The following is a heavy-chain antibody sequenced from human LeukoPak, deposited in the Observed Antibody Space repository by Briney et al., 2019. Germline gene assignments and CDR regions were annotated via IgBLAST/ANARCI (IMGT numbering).Heavy chain of an antibody. V-gene: IGHV1-69*05. CDR3: AGGAGDYEYMDV. CDR2: IIPIFGTA. CDR1: GGTFSSYA. J-gene: IGHJ6*03. Sequence: ASVKVSCKASGGTFSSYAISWVRQAPGQGLEWMGGIIPIFGTANYAQKFQGRVTITTDESTSTAYMELSSLRSEDTAVYYCAGGAGDYEYMDVWGKGTTVTVSS.